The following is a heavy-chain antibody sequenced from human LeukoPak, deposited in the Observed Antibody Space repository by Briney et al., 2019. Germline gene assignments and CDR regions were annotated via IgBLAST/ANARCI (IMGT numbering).Heavy chain of an antibody. CDR1: GGSISSYY. D-gene: IGHD5-24*01. Sequence: SETLSLTCTVSGGSISSYYWSWIRRPPGKGLEWIGYIYYTGSTNYNPSLKSRVTISVDKSKNQFSLKLSSVTAADTAVYYCARVGSGDGYNFDYWGQGTLVTVSS. CDR2: IYYTGST. V-gene: IGHV4-59*12. CDR3: ARVGSGDGYNFDY. J-gene: IGHJ4*02.